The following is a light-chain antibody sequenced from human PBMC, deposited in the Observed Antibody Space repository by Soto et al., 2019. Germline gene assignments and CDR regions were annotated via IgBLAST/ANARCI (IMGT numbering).Light chain of an antibody. CDR1: SSDVGGYNY. CDR3: CSYAGSYTHYV. J-gene: IGLJ1*01. CDR2: DVS. Sequence: QSALTQPRSVSGSPGQSVTISCTGTSSDVGGYNYVSWYQQHPGKAPKLMIYDVSKWPSGVPDRFSGSKSGNTASLTISGLQAEDEADYYCCSYAGSYTHYVFGTGTKLTV. V-gene: IGLV2-11*01.